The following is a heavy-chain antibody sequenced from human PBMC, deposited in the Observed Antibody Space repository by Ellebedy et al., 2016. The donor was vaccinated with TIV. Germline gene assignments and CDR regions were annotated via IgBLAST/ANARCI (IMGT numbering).Heavy chain of an antibody. CDR3: ARGSGPNWFDP. V-gene: IGHV1-18*01. Sequence: AASVKVSCKASGYTFNRYGINWVRQAPGQGLEWMGWISCYSGKTEYSQKFQGRVTMTTETSTTTGYIELRSLTSDDTAIYYCARGSGPNWFDPWGQGTLVAVSS. D-gene: IGHD6-19*01. CDR2: ISCYSGKT. J-gene: IGHJ5*02. CDR1: GYTFNRYG.